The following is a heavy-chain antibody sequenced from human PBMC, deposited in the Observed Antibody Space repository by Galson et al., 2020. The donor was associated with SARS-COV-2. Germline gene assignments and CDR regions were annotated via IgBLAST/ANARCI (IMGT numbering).Heavy chain of an antibody. CDR1: GFTLSAYA. J-gene: IGHJ4*02. V-gene: IGHV3-23*03. CDR3: AQGRLAYDSTAAD. D-gene: IGHD3-22*01. CDR2: IYSGGTT. Sequence: GESLKISCAASGFTLSAYAMSWIRQAPGKGLEWVSLIYSGGTTFYAKSVEGRFTISRDNSGNILYLHMNNLKPEDTAVYYCAQGRLAYDSTAADWGQGTLVTVSS.